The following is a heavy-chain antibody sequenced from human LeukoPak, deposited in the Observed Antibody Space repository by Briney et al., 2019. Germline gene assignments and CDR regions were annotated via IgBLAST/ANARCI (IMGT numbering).Heavy chain of an antibody. V-gene: IGHV1-46*01. CDR1: GYTFTSYY. D-gene: IGHD3-22*01. J-gene: IGHJ6*02. CDR2: INPSGGST. CDR3: ARESSGYYLGRPMDGMDV. Sequence: GASVKVSCKASGYTFTSYYMHWVRQPPGQGLEWMGIINPSGGSTSYAQKFQGRVTMTRDTSTSTVYMELSSLRSEDTAVYYCARESSGYYLGRPMDGMDVWGQGTTVTVSS.